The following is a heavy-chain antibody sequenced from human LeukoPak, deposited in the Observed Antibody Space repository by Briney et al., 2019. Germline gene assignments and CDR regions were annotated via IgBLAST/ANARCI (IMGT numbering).Heavy chain of an antibody. CDR3: AKSPTTVTTHFDY. J-gene: IGHJ4*02. CDR2: ISYDGSNK. CDR1: GFTFSSYG. Sequence: PGGSLRLSCAASGFTFSSYGMHWVRQAPGKGLEWVAVISYDGSNKYYADSVKGRFTISRDNSKNTLYLQMNSLRAEDTAVYYCAKSPTTVTTHFDYWGQGTLVTVSS. V-gene: IGHV3-30*18. D-gene: IGHD4-11*01.